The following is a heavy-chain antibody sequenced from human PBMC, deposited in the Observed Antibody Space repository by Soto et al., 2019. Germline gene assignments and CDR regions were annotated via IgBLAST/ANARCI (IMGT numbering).Heavy chain of an antibody. CDR1: GFTFSSYS. V-gene: IGHV3-21*01. J-gene: IGHJ6*02. D-gene: IGHD3-9*01. Sequence: EVQLVESGGGLVKPGGSLRLSCAASGFTFSSYSMNWVRQAPGKGLEWVSSISSSSSYIYKADSVKGRFTISRDNAKNSLYVQMNSLRAEDTAVYYCARIGGTGYNRSPGYGMDVWGQGTTVTVSS. CDR2: ISSSSSYI. CDR3: ARIGGTGYNRSPGYGMDV.